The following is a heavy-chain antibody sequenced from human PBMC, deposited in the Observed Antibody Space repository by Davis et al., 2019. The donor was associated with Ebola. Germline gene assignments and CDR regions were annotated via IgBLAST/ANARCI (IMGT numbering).Heavy chain of an antibody. CDR3: ATNSSSSPWFDP. V-gene: IGHV4-34*01. Sequence: PSETLSLTCAVYGGSFSGYYWSWIRQPPGKGLEWIGEINHSGSTNYNPSLKSRVSISLDASMNQFSLKLTSLTAADTAIYYCATNSSSSPWFDPWGQGKMVIVSS. D-gene: IGHD6-6*01. J-gene: IGHJ5*02. CDR2: INHSGST. CDR1: GGSFSGYY.